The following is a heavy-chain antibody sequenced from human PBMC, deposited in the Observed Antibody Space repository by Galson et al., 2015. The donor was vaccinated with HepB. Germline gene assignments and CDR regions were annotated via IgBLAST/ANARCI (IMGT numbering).Heavy chain of an antibody. CDR3: ARQLWFGELLSGNWFDP. J-gene: IGHJ5*02. CDR1: GYSFTSYW. CDR2: IDPSDSYT. Sequence: QSGAEVKKPGESLRISCKGSGYSFTSYWISWVRQMPGKGLEWMGRIDPSDSYTNYSPSFQGHVTISADKSISTAYLQWSSLKASDTAMYYCARQLWFGELLSGNWFDPWGQGTLVTVSS. V-gene: IGHV5-10-1*01. D-gene: IGHD3-10*01.